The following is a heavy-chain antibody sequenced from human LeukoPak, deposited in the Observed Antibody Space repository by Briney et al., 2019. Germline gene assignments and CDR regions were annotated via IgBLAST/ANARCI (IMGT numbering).Heavy chain of an antibody. V-gene: IGHV1-8*01. Sequence: ASGKVCCNSSGYTFTSYNINWDRHAHGQGLERMGWINSNHGKTGYAQKFQGRVTMTRNTSISTAYMELSSLRSEDTAVYYCARGCFWRGNYYDSSGLDYWGQGTLVTVSS. J-gene: IGHJ4*02. CDR3: ARGCFWRGNYYDSSGLDY. CDR2: INSNHGKT. D-gene: IGHD3-22*01. CDR1: GYTFTSYN.